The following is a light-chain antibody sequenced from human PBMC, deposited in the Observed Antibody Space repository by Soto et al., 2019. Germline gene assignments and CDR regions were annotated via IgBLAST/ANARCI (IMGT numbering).Light chain of an antibody. Sequence: DIGMTQSPDSLAVSLGESATINCKSSQSGLYNSNNKNYLAWYQQKPGQPPKLLIYWASTRESRVPVPFSCSGSGKNFNLPLSSLQAEDVAVYYCQQYYSTPRTFGQGTKVDIK. CDR2: WAS. V-gene: IGKV4-1*01. CDR1: QSGLYNSNNKNY. J-gene: IGKJ1*01. CDR3: QQYYSTPRT.